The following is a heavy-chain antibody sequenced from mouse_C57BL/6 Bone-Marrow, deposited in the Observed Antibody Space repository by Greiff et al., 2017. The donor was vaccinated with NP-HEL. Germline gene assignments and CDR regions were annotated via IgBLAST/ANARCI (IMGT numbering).Heavy chain of an antibody. V-gene: IGHV5-9-1*02. CDR3: TREGFDYEGAMDY. D-gene: IGHD2-4*01. CDR2: ISSGGDYT. CDR1: GFTFSSYA. Sequence: EVKLVESGEGLVKPGGSLKLSCAASGFTFSSYAMSWVRQTPEKRLEWVAYISSGGDYTYYADTVKGRFTISRDNARNTLYLQMSSLKSEDTAMYYCTREGFDYEGAMDYWGQGTSVTVSS. J-gene: IGHJ4*01.